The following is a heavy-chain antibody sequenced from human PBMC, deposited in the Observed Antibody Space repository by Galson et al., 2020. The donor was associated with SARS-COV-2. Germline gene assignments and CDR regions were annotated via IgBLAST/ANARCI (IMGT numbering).Heavy chain of an antibody. D-gene: IGHD3-10*01. Sequence: SETLSLTCAVSGYSINNDYYWGWIRQPPGKGLEWIGSIYHSGSTYYNPSLKSRVTISLDTSKNQFSLKLSSVTAADTAVYYCASPLWLGTDALDVWGKGLMVTV. CDR1: GYSINNDYY. CDR3: ASPLWLGTDALDV. J-gene: IGHJ3*01. CDR2: IYHSGST. V-gene: IGHV4-38-2*01.